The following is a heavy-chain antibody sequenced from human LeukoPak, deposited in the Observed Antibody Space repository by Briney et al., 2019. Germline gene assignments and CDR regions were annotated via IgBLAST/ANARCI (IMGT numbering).Heavy chain of an antibody. CDR2: IYYGGST. Sequence: SETLSLTCTVSGGSISSSSYYWGWIRQPPGKGLEWIGSIYYGGSTYYNPSLKSRVTISVDTSKNQFSLKLSSVTAADTAVYYCARDRITMVRGVYFDYWGQGTLVTVSS. CDR1: GGSISSSSYY. D-gene: IGHD3-10*01. CDR3: ARDRITMVRGVYFDY. J-gene: IGHJ4*02. V-gene: IGHV4-39*07.